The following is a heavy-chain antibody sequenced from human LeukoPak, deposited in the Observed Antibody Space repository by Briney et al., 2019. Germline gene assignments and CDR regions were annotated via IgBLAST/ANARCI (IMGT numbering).Heavy chain of an antibody. CDR1: GFTFSSYG. V-gene: IGHV3-30*18. CDR3: AKHLGFGPQGRYFDY. J-gene: IGHJ4*02. CDR2: ISYDGSNK. D-gene: IGHD3-10*01. Sequence: GGPLRLSCAASGFTFSSYGMHWVRQAPGKGLEWVAVISYDGSNKYYADSVKGRFTISRDNSKNTLYLQMNSLGAEDTAVYYCAKHLGFGPQGRYFDYWGQGTLVTVSS.